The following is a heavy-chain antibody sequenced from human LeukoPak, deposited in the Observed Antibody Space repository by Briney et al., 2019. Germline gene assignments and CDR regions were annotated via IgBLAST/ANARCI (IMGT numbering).Heavy chain of an antibody. CDR3: ARNDYHKRFDP. J-gene: IGHJ5*02. CDR2: ISAYNGNT. Sequence: ASVKVSCKASGYTFTSHGISWVRQAPGQGLEWMGWISAYNGNTNYVQKLQGRVTMTTDTSTSTAYMELRSLRSDDTAVYYCARNDYHKRFDPWVPVTLVIVSS. V-gene: IGHV1-18*01. D-gene: IGHD1-1*01. CDR1: GYTFTSHG.